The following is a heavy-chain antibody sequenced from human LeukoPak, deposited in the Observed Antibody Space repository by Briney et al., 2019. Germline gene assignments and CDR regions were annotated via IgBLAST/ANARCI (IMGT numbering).Heavy chain of an antibody. CDR1: GFTFSSYA. Sequence: GGSLRLSCAASGFTFSSYAMSWVRQAPGKGLEWVSAISGSGGSTYYADSVKGRFTISRDNSKNTLYLQMNSLRAEDTAVYYCAKELRITIFGVVPYYFDYWGQGTLVTVSS. CDR2: ISGSGGST. D-gene: IGHD3-3*01. V-gene: IGHV3-23*01. J-gene: IGHJ4*02. CDR3: AKELRITIFGVVPYYFDY.